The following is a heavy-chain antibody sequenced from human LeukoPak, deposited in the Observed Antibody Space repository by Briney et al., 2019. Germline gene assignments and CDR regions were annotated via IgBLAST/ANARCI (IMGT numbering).Heavy chain of an antibody. D-gene: IGHD3-3*01. Sequence: SETLSLTCAVYGGSFSGYYWSWIRQPPGKGLEWIGEINHSGSTNYNPSLKSRVTISVDTSKNQFSLKLSSVTAADTAVYYCARRASPYGFWSGYYLGWFDPWGQGTLVTVSS. CDR1: GGSFSGYY. CDR3: ARRASPYGFWSGYYLGWFDP. V-gene: IGHV4-34*01. J-gene: IGHJ5*02. CDR2: INHSGST.